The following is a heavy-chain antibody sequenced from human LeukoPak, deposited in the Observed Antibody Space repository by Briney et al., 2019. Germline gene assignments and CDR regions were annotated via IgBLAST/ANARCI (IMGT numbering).Heavy chain of an antibody. CDR3: ARVFDSGSQAYFYYMDV. D-gene: IGHD3-10*01. CDR1: GGFISSYY. J-gene: IGHJ6*03. Sequence: SETLSLTCSVSGGFISSYYWSWIRQPPGKGLEWIGYIYYSGSTNYNPSLKSRVTMSVDTSKNQFSLKVSSVTAADTAVYYCARVFDSGSQAYFYYMDVWGKGTTVTISS. CDR2: IYYSGST. V-gene: IGHV4-59*01.